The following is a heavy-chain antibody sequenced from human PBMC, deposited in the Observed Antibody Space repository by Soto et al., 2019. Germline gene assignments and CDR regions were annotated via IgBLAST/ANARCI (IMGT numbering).Heavy chain of an antibody. CDR2: ISYDGSNK. V-gene: IGHV3-30*18. CDR1: GFTFSSYG. Sequence: GGSLRLSCAASGFTFSSYGMHWVRQAPGKGLEWVAVISYDGSNKYYADTVKGRFTISRDNSKNTLYLQMNSLRAEDTAVYYCAKVLGYCCSTSSYAFRDYYYYMDVWGKGTTVTVSS. J-gene: IGHJ6*03. CDR3: AKVLGYCCSTSSYAFRDYYYYMDV. D-gene: IGHD2-2*01.